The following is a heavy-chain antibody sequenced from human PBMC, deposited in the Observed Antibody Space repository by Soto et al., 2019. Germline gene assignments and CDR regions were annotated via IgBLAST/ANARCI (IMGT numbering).Heavy chain of an antibody. V-gene: IGHV3-11*06. D-gene: IGHD1-26*01. CDR2: ISSSSSYT. J-gene: IGHJ4*02. CDR1: GFTFSDYY. CDR3: ARELSPGGGSSFDY. Sequence: XGSLILSCAASGFTFSDYYMSWIRQAPGKGLEWVSYISSSSSYTNYADSVKGRFTISRDNAKNSLYLQMNSLRAEDTAVYYCARELSPGGGSSFDYWGQGTLVTVSS.